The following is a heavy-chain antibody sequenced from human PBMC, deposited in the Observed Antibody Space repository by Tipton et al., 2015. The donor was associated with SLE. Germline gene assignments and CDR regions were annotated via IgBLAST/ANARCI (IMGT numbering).Heavy chain of an antibody. CDR2: IIPTFGTT. J-gene: IGHJ4*02. Sequence: QLVQSGAEVKKPGSSVKVSCKASARSVSSYGINWVRQAPGQGLEWMGGIIPTFGTTNYAQKFQGRLTITTDESTGTVYMDLSGLKSEDTAVYYCGRVPRGVAPYFDNWGQGTPVSVSS. CDR3: GRVPRGVAPYFDN. CDR1: ARSVSSYG. V-gene: IGHV1-69*05. D-gene: IGHD3-10*01.